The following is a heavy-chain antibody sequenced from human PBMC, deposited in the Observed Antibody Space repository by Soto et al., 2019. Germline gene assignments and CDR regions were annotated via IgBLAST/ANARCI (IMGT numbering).Heavy chain of an antibody. CDR1: GYTFTTYG. J-gene: IGHJ4*02. CDR3: ARALPYSSSGDS. D-gene: IGHD6-13*01. Sequence: QVQLVQSGAEVKKPGASVRVSCKASGYTFTTYGISWMRQAPGQGLEWMGWISASNGNIYYGQKFQGRVTMTTDSFTSTAYMELSSLTSDDTAVYYCARALPYSSSGDSWGRGTLVTVSS. CDR2: ISASNGNI. V-gene: IGHV1-18*01.